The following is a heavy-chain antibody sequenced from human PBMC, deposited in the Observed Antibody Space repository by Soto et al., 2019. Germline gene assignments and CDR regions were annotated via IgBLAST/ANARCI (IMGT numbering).Heavy chain of an antibody. Sequence: SETLSLTCAVSGGSVSSTNWWSWVRQSPGKGLEWIGDIYHIGSTNYNPSLRGRVTISVDKSNNQFSLTLKYVTAADTAVYYCARIPSPWGQGNLVTVSS. CDR1: GGSVSSTNW. D-gene: IGHD2-21*01. J-gene: IGHJ5*02. V-gene: IGHV4-4*02. CDR2: IYHIGST. CDR3: ARIPSP.